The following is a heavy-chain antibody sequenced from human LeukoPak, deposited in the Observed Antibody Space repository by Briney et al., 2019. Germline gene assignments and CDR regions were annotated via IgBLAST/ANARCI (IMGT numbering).Heavy chain of an antibody. J-gene: IGHJ4*02. Sequence: HPGGSLRLSCAASGFTVSSYYMNWVRQAPGKGLEWVSVIYRGDSTYYADSVKCRFTNSRDNSKNTLYLQMNSLGAEDTAVYYCAREGHQLPYFDYWGQGTLVTVSS. V-gene: IGHV3-53*01. D-gene: IGHD2-2*01. CDR1: GFTVSSYY. CDR2: IYRGDST. CDR3: AREGHQLPYFDY.